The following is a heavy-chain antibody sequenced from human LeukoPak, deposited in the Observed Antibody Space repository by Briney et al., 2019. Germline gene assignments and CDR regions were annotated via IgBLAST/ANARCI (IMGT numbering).Heavy chain of an antibody. CDR3: ARELTATDSSGPNWFDP. J-gene: IGHJ5*02. Sequence: GGSLRLSCAASGFTFSGYAITWVRQAPGKGLEWVSAISGSGGSTFYADSVKGRFTITRDNSKNTLYLQMNSLRSEDTAVYYCARELTATDSSGPNWFDPWGQGTLVTVSS. CDR2: ISGSGGST. V-gene: IGHV3-23*01. CDR1: GFTFSGYA. D-gene: IGHD3-22*01.